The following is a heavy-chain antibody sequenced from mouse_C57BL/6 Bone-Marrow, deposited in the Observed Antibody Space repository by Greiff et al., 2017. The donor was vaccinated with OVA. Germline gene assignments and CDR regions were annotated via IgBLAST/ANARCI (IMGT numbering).Heavy chain of an antibody. Sequence: EVQLQQSGAELVRPGASVKLSCTASGFNIKDDYMHWVKQRPEQGLEWIGWIDPENGDTEYASKFQGKATITADTSSNTAYLQLSRLTSEDTAVYYCTTDYVHYLYFDFWGTGTPVNVSS. CDR3: TTDYVHYLYFDF. CDR1: GFNIKDDY. J-gene: IGHJ1*03. V-gene: IGHV14-4*01. CDR2: IDPENGDT. D-gene: IGHD1-1*02.